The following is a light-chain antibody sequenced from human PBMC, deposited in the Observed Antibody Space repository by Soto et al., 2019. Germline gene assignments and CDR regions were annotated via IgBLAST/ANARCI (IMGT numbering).Light chain of an antibody. CDR3: QQYNNWPRT. CDR2: DAS. Sequence: EIVLTQSPATLSLSPGERATLSCRASQSVSSYLAWYQQKPGQAPSLLIYDASNRATGIPARFSGSGSGTDFTLTISSLEPEDFAVYYCQQYNNWPRTFGQGTRWIS. J-gene: IGKJ1*01. CDR1: QSVSSY. V-gene: IGKV3-11*01.